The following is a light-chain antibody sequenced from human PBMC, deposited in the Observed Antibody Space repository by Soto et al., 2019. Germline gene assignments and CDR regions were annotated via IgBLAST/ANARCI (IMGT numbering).Light chain of an antibody. CDR2: DTS. CDR3: LLSYSGARHVV. V-gene: IGLV7-46*01. Sequence: AVVTQEPSLTVSPGGTVTLTCGSSTGAVTSGHYPYWFQQKPGQAPRTLIYDTSNKHSWTPARFSDSLLGGKAALTLSGAQPEDEAEYYCLLSYSGARHVVFGGGTKLTVL. J-gene: IGLJ2*01. CDR1: TGAVTSGHY.